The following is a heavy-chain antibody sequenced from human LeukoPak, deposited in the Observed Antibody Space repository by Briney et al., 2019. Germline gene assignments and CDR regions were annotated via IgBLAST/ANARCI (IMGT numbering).Heavy chain of an antibody. CDR3: ARAGYSSGWWDRHLPYFDY. Sequence: SVKVSCKASGGTFSSYAISWVRQAPGQGLEWMGGIIPIFGTANYAQKFQGRVTITADESTSTAYMELSSLRSEDTAVYYCARAGYSSGWWDRHLPYFDYWGQGTLVTVSS. CDR2: IIPIFGTA. D-gene: IGHD6-19*01. CDR1: GGTFSSYA. J-gene: IGHJ4*02. V-gene: IGHV1-69*13.